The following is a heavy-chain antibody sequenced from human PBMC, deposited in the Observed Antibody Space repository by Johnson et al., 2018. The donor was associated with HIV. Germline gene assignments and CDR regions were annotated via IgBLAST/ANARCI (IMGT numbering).Heavy chain of an antibody. CDR2: ISYDGSNK. CDR3: ARDMYWGGGGLFDI. V-gene: IGHV3-30-3*01. Sequence: QVQLVESGGGVVQPGRSLRLSCAASGFTFSSYAMHWVRQAPGKGLERVAVISYDGSNKYYADSVKGRFTISRDNSKNTLYLQMNSRRAGDRAVYYCARDMYWGGGGLFDIGGHGTMVTVSS. D-gene: IGHD2-21*01. J-gene: IGHJ3*02. CDR1: GFTFSSYA.